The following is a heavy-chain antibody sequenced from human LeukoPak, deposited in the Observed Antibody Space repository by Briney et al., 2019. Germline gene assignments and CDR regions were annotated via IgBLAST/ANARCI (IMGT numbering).Heavy chain of an antibody. CDR2: ISSSSSYI. CDR3: ARGAWSENPFDY. Sequence: GGSLRLSCAASGFTFSSYTMNWVRQAPGKGLEWASSISSSSSYIYYADSVKGRFTISRDNARNSLYLEMNSLRAEDTAMYSCARGAWSENPFDYWGQGTLVTVSS. CDR1: GFTFSSYT. J-gene: IGHJ4*02. D-gene: IGHD1-14*01. V-gene: IGHV3-21*01.